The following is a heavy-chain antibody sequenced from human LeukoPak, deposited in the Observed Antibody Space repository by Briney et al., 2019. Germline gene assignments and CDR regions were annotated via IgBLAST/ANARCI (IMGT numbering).Heavy chain of an antibody. CDR3: AREGYCSGTSCYNFNH. J-gene: IGHJ4*02. CDR1: GGSFRGYY. V-gene: IGHV4-34*01. D-gene: IGHD2-2*02. Sequence: SETLSLTCAVYGGSFRGYYWSWIRQPPGKGLEWIGEINHSGSSNYNPSLKSRVTISLDTSKNQFSLNLSSVTAADTAVYYCAREGYCSGTSCYNFNHWGQGTLVTVSS. CDR2: INHSGSS.